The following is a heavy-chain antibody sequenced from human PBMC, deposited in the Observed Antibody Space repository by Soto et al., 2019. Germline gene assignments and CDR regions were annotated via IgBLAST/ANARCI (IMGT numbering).Heavy chain of an antibody. J-gene: IGHJ3*02. Sequence: GGSLRLSCVASGFTFSNYSMNWVRQAPGKGLEWVSSISSSSSYIYYADSVKGRFTISRDNAKNSLYLQMNSLRAEDTAVYYCARMRILHAFDIWGQGTMVTVSS. CDR2: ISSSSSYI. CDR1: GFTFSNYS. V-gene: IGHV3-21*01. CDR3: ARMRILHAFDI.